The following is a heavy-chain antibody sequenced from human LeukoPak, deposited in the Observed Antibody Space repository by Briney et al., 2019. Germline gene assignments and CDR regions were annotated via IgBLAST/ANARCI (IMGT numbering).Heavy chain of an antibody. V-gene: IGHV4-59*01. CDR3: ARDRPGGSSLDY. CDR2: IHSSGST. CDR1: GCSISGDY. D-gene: IGHD6-13*01. Sequence: VKPSETLSLTCTVSGCSISGDYWSWIRQSPGKGLEWIAYIHSSGSTSYNPSLKSRVTISVDTSKNEFSLKLTSVNAADTAVYYCARDRPGGSSLDYWGQGILVTVSS. J-gene: IGHJ4*02.